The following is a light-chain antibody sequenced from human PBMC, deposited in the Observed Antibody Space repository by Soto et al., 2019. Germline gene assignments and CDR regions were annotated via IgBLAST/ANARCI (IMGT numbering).Light chain of an antibody. CDR1: HTISSSY. J-gene: IGKJ1*01. Sequence: EIVLTQSPGTLSLSPGERATLSCRASHTISSSYLAWYQQKPGQAPRLLIYGASTRATGIPARFSGSGSGTDFTLTISSLEPEDFAVYYCQQRSNWWTFGQGTKVDI. CDR3: QQRSNWWT. CDR2: GAS. V-gene: IGKV3D-20*02.